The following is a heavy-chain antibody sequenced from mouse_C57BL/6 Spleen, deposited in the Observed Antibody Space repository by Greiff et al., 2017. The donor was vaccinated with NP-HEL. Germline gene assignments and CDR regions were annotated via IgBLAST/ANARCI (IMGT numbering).Heavy chain of an antibody. Sequence: QVQLQQPGAELVRPGSSVKLSCKASGYTFTSYWMHWVKQRPIQGLEWIGNIDPSDSETHYNQKFKDKATLTVDKSSSTAYMQLSSLTSEDSAVYYCARAQIYYYGSPDYWGQGTTLTVSS. J-gene: IGHJ2*01. CDR1: GYTFTSYW. CDR2: IDPSDSET. V-gene: IGHV1-52*01. CDR3: ARAQIYYYGSPDY. D-gene: IGHD1-1*01.